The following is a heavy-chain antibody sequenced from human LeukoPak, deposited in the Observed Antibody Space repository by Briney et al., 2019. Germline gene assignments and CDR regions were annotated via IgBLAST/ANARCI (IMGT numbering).Heavy chain of an antibody. CDR1: GFIFSSYG. CDR3: AKDRLYSGSYFDY. D-gene: IGHD1-26*01. V-gene: IGHV3-74*01. J-gene: IGHJ4*02. CDR2: INSDGSTT. Sequence: GGSLRLSCAASGFIFSSYGMYWVHQAPGKGLVWVSRINSDGSTTNYADSVKGRFTISRDNAKNTLYLQMNSLSAEDTAVYHCAKDRLYSGSYFDYWGQGTLVTVSS.